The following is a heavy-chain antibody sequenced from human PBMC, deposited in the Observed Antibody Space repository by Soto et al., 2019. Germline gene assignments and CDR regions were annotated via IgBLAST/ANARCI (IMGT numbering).Heavy chain of an antibody. CDR2: LHPSGDP. Sequence: ASVKVSCKASGYKFTTYFIHWVRKAPGQGLEWMGILHPSGDPGYAQKFRGRVTMTIDTSTSTAYMELRNLTSEDTAVYFSVRGYCTTSPCSGDFQFWGQGTLVTVSS. D-gene: IGHD2-15*01. J-gene: IGHJ1*01. V-gene: IGHV1-46*01. CDR1: GYKFTTYF. CDR3: VRGYCTTSPCSGDFQF.